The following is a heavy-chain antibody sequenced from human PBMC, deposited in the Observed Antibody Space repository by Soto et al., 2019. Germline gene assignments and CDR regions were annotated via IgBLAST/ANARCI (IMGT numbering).Heavy chain of an antibody. V-gene: IGHV4-59*01. CDR2: IYYSGST. CDR3: ARAHNQAMVKWFDP. Sequence: PSETLSLTCTVSGGSISSYYWSWIRQPPGKGLEWIGYIYYSGSTNYNPSLKSRVTISVDTSKSQFSLKLSSVTAADTAVYYCARAHNQAMVKWFDPWGQGTLVTVSS. J-gene: IGHJ5*02. CDR1: GGSISSYY. D-gene: IGHD5-18*01.